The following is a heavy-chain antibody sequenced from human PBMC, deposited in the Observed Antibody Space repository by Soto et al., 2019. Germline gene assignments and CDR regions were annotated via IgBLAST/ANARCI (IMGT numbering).Heavy chain of an antibody. J-gene: IGHJ4*02. CDR2: INHSGST. V-gene: IGHV4-34*01. Sequence: SSETLSLTCAVYGGSFSGYYWSWIRQPPGKGLEWIGEINHSGSTNYNPSLKSRVTISVDTSKNQFSPKLSSVTAADTAVYYCARGALTGTTGYWGQGTLVTVSS. D-gene: IGHD1-7*01. CDR1: GGSFSGYY. CDR3: ARGALTGTTGY.